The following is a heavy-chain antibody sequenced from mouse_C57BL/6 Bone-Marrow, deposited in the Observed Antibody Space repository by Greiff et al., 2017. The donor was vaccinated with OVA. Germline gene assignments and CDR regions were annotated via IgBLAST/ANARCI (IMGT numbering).Heavy chain of an antibody. CDR1: GYTFTSYW. CDR3: AVYYGYGFAY. CDR2: IHPNSGST. D-gene: IGHD2-2*01. J-gene: IGHJ3*01. V-gene: IGHV1-64*01. Sequence: QVQLQQPGAELVKPGASVKLSCKASGYTFTSYWMHWVKQRPGQGLEWIGMIHPNSGSTNYNEKFKSKATLTVDKSSSTAYMQLSSLTSKDSAVYYCAVYYGYGFAYWGQGTLVTVSA.